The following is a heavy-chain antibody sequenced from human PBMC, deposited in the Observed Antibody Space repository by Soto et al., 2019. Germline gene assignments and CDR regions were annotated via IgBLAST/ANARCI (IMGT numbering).Heavy chain of an antibody. D-gene: IGHD6-19*01. CDR1: GFTFNRYA. CDR2: ISSYGADT. Sequence: VQLVESGGTLVQPGGSLRLSCSASGFTFNRYAMHWVRQAPGKGLEFVSAISSYGADTHYADSVKGRFAISRDNSKNTLYLQMSSLRAEDTALYYCVKEGYMRSDWYGQFEYWGQGALVTVSS. V-gene: IGHV3-64D*06. CDR3: VKEGYMRSDWYGQFEY. J-gene: IGHJ4*02.